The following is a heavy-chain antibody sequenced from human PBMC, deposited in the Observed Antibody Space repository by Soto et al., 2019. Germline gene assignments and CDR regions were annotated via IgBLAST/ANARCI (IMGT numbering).Heavy chain of an antibody. V-gene: IGHV3-43D*04. Sequence: GGSLRLSCAASGFTFDAYAMHWVRQAPGKGLEWVSLISWDGGSTYYADSVKGRFTISRDNSKNSLYLQMNSLRAEDTALYYCAKEMDPSGDPYYFYDMDVWGQGTTVTVSS. CDR1: GFTFDAYA. CDR3: AKEMDPSGDPYYFYDMDV. CDR2: ISWDGGST. J-gene: IGHJ6*02. D-gene: IGHD7-27*01.